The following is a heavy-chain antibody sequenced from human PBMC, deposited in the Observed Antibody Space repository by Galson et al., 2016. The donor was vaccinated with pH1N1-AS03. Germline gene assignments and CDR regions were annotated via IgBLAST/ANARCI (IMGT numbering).Heavy chain of an antibody. J-gene: IGHJ5*02. CDR1: GVTFRNFV. D-gene: IGHD2-15*01. Sequence: SVKVSCKASGVTFRNFVISWVRQAPGQGLEWMGWMNPDSGNTGYAPSFQGRVTITRDTSISTAYMELSSLRSEDTAVYYCARGVVDCSGPACSGTLRFDPWGQGTLVTVSS. CDR2: MNPDSGNT. V-gene: IGHV1-8*03. CDR3: ARGVVDCSGPACSGTLRFDP.